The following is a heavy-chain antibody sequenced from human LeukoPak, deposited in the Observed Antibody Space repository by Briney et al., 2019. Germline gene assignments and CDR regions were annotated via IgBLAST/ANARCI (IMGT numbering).Heavy chain of an antibody. CDR2: INHSGST. D-gene: IGHD3-16*02. Sequence: SETLSLTCTVSGGSISSYYWSWIRQPPGKGLEWIGEINHSGSTNYNPSLKSRVTISVDTSKNQFSLKLSSVTAADTAVYYCARGRYVWGSYRYTGLGECYFDYWGQGTLVTVSS. CDR1: GGSISSYY. CDR3: ARGRYVWGSYRYTGLGECYFDY. J-gene: IGHJ4*02. V-gene: IGHV4-34*01.